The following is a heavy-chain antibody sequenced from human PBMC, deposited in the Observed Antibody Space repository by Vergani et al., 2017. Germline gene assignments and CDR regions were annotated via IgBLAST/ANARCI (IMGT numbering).Heavy chain of an antibody. CDR3: ARGELWSHFDY. D-gene: IGHD3-3*01. V-gene: IGHV4-59*01. CDR1: GGSLSSYY. Sequence: QVQLQESGPGLVKPSETLSLTCTVSGGSLSSYYWSWIRQPPGKGLEWIGYIYYSGSTNYNPSLKSRVTISVDTSKNQFSLKLSSVTAADTAVYYCARGELWSHFDYWGQGTLVTVSS. CDR2: IYYSGST. J-gene: IGHJ4*02.